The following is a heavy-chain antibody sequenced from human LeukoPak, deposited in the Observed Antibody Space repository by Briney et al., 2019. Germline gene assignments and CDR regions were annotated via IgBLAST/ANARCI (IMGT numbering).Heavy chain of an antibody. V-gene: IGHV3-74*01. CDR3: ARDVPHNWFDT. Sequence: GGSLRVSCAASGITFGNNWMHWVRQGPGKGLVWISRINSDGGGAIYADSVKGRFTVSRDNAKNTLYLQMNSLRAEDTAVYYCARDVPHNWFDTWGQGTLVTVSS. CDR1: GITFGNNW. CDR2: INSDGGGA. J-gene: IGHJ5*02.